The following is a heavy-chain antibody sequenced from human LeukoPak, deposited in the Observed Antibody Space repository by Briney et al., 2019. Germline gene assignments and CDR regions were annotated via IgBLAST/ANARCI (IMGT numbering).Heavy chain of an antibody. CDR3: AGGGGVGAKY. J-gene: IGHJ4*02. V-gene: IGHV3-30*02. Sequence: GGSLRLSCAASGFTFSSYGMHWVRQAPGKGLEWVAFIRYDGSNKYYADSVKGRFTISRDNSKNTLYLQMNSLRAEDAAVYYRAGGGGVGAKYWGQGTLVTVSS. D-gene: IGHD1-26*01. CDR2: IRYDGSNK. CDR1: GFTFSSYG.